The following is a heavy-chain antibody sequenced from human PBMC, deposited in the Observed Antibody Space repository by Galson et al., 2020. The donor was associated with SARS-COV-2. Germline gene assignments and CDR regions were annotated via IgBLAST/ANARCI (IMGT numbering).Heavy chain of an antibody. D-gene: IGHD2-15*01. CDR1: GFIFSNYW. CDR3: VTGGPEDASIPAYPPFQH. CDR2: INVDGTST. Sequence: GGSLRLSCAASGFIFSNYWMHWVRQDPGKGPLWVSRINVDGTSTSHADSVKGRFTISRDNAKNTLYLQMNSLRAEDTALYYCVTGGPEDASIPAYPPFQHLGHGTLVTVSS. J-gene: IGHJ1*01. V-gene: IGHV3-74*01.